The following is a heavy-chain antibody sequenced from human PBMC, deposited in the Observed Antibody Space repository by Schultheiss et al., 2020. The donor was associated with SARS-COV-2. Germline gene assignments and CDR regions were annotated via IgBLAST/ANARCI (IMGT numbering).Heavy chain of an antibody. CDR2: IYSGGST. Sequence: GGSLRLSCAASGFTVSSYDMHWVRQATGKGLEWVSVIYSGGSTYYADSVKGRFTISRDNAKNSLYLQMNSLRAEDTAVYYCAKVGGLEYSSSYFDYWGQGTLVTASS. CDR3: AKVGGLEYSSSYFDY. D-gene: IGHD6-6*01. CDR1: GFTVSSYD. J-gene: IGHJ4*02. V-gene: IGHV3-53*01.